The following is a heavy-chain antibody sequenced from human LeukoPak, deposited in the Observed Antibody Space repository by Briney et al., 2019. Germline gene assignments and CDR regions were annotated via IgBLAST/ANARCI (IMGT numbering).Heavy chain of an antibody. J-gene: IGHJ5*02. CDR3: ARGQRTNTWFDP. CDR1: RSMFTGSF. D-gene: IGHD6-25*01. CDR2: FHPNSGGA. V-gene: IGHV1-2*02. Sequence: VLVKLCCSASRSMFTGSFMNWVRQAPGHGVEWLGWFHPNSGGANYAQKFQGRVAMTWDTSISTAYMELSRLRSDDTAVYYCARGQRTNTWFDPWGQGTLVTVSS.